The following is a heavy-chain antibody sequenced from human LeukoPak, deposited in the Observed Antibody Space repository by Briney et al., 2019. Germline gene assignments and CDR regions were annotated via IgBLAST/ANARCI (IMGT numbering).Heavy chain of an antibody. CDR3: ARGETSVTSYLHY. Sequence: GGSLRLFCASSGLTFTTYSMNWVRQAPGKGLEWVSYISSSSSTIYYADSVKGRFTISRGNAKNSLYLQMNSLRDEDTAVYYCARGETSVTSYLHYWGQGTLVTVSS. J-gene: IGHJ4*02. V-gene: IGHV3-48*02. D-gene: IGHD4-17*01. CDR1: GLTFTTYS. CDR2: ISSSSSTI.